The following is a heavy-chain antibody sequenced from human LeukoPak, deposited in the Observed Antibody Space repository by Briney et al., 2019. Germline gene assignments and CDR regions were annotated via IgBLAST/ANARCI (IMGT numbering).Heavy chain of an antibody. CDR1: GFTFSNYA. V-gene: IGHV4-30-2*01. Sequence: LRLSCVASGFTFSNYAMSWIRQPPGKGLEWIGYIYHSGSTYYNPSLKSRVTISVDRSKNQFSLKLSSVTAADTAVYYCARDYYDSSGYHWYDYWGQGTLVTVSS. J-gene: IGHJ4*02. CDR2: IYHSGST. CDR3: ARDYYDSSGYHWYDY. D-gene: IGHD3-22*01.